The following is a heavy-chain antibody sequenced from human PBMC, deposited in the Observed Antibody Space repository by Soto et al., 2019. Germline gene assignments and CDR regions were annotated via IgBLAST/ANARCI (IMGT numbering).Heavy chain of an antibody. CDR2: ISYSGST. J-gene: IGHJ3*02. Sequence: PSETLSLTCTVSGGSISSYYWSWIRQPPGKGLEWIGDISYSGSTNYNPSLKSRVIISLDTSKNHFSLRLTSVTAADTAVYYCARKYYDVLTGFQSRQPDAFHIWGQGTMVTVS. D-gene: IGHD3-9*01. V-gene: IGHV4-59*01. CDR1: GGSISSYY. CDR3: ARKYYDVLTGFQSRQPDAFHI.